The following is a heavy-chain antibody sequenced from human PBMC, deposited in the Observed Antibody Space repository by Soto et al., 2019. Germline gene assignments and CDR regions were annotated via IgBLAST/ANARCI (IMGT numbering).Heavy chain of an antibody. CDR3: AIGGERTVAGRQALRGWLDP. V-gene: IGHV1-2*04. CDR2: INPNSGGT. CDR1: GYTFTGYY. Sequence: ASVKVSCKASGYTFTGYYMHWVRQAPGQGLEWMGWINPNSGGTNYAQKFQGWVTMTRDTSISTAYMELSRLRSDDTAVYYCAIGGERTVAGRQALRGWLDPWGQGTLVTVSS. J-gene: IGHJ5*02. D-gene: IGHD6-19*01.